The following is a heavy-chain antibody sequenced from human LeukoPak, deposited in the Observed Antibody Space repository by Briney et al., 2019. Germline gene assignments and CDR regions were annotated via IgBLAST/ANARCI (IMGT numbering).Heavy chain of an antibody. V-gene: IGHV4-38-2*01. CDR3: AKGRVSVTSMFSSSKDNWFDP. CDR1: GYSISSAYY. Sequence: SETLSLTCAVSGYSISSAYYWGWIRQPPGKGLDWIGSIHHSGSTYYNPSLKSRVTISADTSKNQFSLKLSSVTAADTAVYYCAKGRVSVTSMFSSSKDNWFDPWGQGTLVTVSS. D-gene: IGHD5-18*01. J-gene: IGHJ5*02. CDR2: IHHSGST.